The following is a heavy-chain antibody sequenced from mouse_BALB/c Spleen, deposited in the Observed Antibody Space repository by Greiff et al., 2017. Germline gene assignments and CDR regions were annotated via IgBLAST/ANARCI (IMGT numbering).Heavy chain of an antibody. D-gene: IGHD4-1*01. CDR2: IYPGDGDT. V-gene: IGHV1-87*01. CDR1: GYTFTSYW. J-gene: IGHJ3*01. Sequence: VQLVESGAELARPGASVKLSCKASGYTFTSYWMQWVKQRPGQGLEWIGAIYPGDGDTRYTQKFKGKATLTADKSSSTAYMQLSSLASEDSAVYYCARSTLTGTEGFAYWGQGTLVTVSA. CDR3: ARSTLTGTEGFAY.